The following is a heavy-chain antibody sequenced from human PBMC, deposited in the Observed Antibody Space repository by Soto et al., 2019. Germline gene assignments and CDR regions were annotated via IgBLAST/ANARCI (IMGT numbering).Heavy chain of an antibody. D-gene: IGHD3-16*01. CDR2: ITSDSNVK. V-gene: IGHV3-48*04. CDR3: ARDAWGANAFL. CDR1: GFNFRTSH. J-gene: IGHJ4*02. Sequence: QLVESGGGLVQPGGSLRLSCEASGFNFRTSHMNWVRQTPGKGLEWLSYITSDSNVKQYADSVKGRFTSSRDNDKDTLYLQMNSLNAADTGTYYCARDAWGANAFLGGLGARVTVSS.